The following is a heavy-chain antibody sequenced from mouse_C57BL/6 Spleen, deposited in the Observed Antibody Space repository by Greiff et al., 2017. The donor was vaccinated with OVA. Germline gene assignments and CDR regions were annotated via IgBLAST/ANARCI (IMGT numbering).Heavy chain of an antibody. J-gene: IGHJ3*01. Sequence: EVKLLESGGGLVQPGGSLKLSCAASGFTFSDYYMYWVRQTPEKSLEWVAYISNGGGSTYYPDTVKGRFTISRDNATNTLYLQMSRLKSADTAVFYCARREIYYDYNDWFAYWGQGTLVTVSA. CDR1: GFTFSDYY. V-gene: IGHV5-12*01. D-gene: IGHD2-4*01. CDR2: ISNGGGST. CDR3: ARREIYYDYNDWFAY.